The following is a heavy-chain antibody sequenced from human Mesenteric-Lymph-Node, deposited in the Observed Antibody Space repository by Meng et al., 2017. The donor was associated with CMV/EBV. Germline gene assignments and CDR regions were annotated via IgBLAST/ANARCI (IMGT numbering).Heavy chain of an antibody. V-gene: IGHV4-39*07. CDR3: ARASGTSPYNWFDP. CDR1: GGSISSSSYY. CDR2: IYYSGST. J-gene: IGHJ5*02. Sequence: SETLSLTCTVSGGSISSSSYYWGWIRQPPGKGLEWIGSIYYSGSTYYNPSLKSRVTISVDTSKNQFSLKLSSVTAADTAVYYCARASGTSPYNWFDPWGQGTLVTVSS. D-gene: IGHD2-2*01.